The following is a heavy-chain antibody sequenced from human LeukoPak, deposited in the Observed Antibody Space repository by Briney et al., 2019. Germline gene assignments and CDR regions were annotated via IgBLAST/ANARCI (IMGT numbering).Heavy chain of an antibody. V-gene: IGHV3-23*01. CDR1: GFTFSSYA. CDR2: ISGSGGST. D-gene: IGHD6-13*01. Sequence: GGSLRLSCAASGFTFSSYAMSWVRQAPGKGLEWVSAISGSGGSTYYADSVKGRFTISRDNSKNTLYLQMNSLRAEDTAVYYCAKSPGIAAAGNDAFDIWGQGTMVTVSS. CDR3: AKSPGIAAAGNDAFDI. J-gene: IGHJ3*02.